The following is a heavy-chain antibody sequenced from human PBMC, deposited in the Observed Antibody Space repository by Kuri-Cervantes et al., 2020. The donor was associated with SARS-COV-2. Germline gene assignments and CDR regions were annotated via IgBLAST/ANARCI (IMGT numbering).Heavy chain of an antibody. CDR3: ARDSCSSTSCYHYYMDV. D-gene: IGHD2-2*01. Sequence: GGSLRLSCAASGFTFSSYAMSWVRQAPGKGLEWVSAISGSGGSTYYADSVKDRFTISRDNSKNTLYLQMNSLRAEDTAVYYCARDSCSSTSCYHYYMDVWGKGTTVTVSS. J-gene: IGHJ6*03. CDR2: ISGSGGST. V-gene: IGHV3-23*01. CDR1: GFTFSSYA.